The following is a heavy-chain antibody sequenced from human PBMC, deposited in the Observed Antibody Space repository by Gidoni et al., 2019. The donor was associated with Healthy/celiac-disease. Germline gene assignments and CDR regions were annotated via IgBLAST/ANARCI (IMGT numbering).Heavy chain of an antibody. Sequence: QVQLQESGPGLVKPSETLSLTCTVSGGSISSYYWSWIRQPPGKGLEWIGYIYYSGSTNYNPSLKSRVTISVDTSKNQFSLKLSSVTAADTAVYYCASSIAAAGMNWFDPWGQGTLVTVSS. V-gene: IGHV4-59*01. CDR3: ASSIAAAGMNWFDP. J-gene: IGHJ5*02. D-gene: IGHD6-13*01. CDR1: GGSISSYY. CDR2: IYYSGST.